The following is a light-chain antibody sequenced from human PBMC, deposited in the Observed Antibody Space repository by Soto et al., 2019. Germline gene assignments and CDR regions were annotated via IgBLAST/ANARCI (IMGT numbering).Light chain of an antibody. CDR3: QQYGSSPLT. CDR1: QRVTSTY. Sequence: DIVLTQSPGTLSLSPGERATLSCRASQRVTSTYFAWYQQKPGQSPRLLIYGAFNRATGILDRFSGSGSGTDFTLTISRLEPEDFAVYYCQQYGSSPLTFGGGTKVEF. CDR2: GAF. J-gene: IGKJ4*01. V-gene: IGKV3-20*01.